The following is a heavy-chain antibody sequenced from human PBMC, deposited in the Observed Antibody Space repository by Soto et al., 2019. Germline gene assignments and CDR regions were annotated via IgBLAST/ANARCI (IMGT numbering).Heavy chain of an antibody. CDR1: GGSVSSGSYY. D-gene: IGHD3-3*01. J-gene: IGHJ4*02. Sequence: SETLSLTCTVSGGSVSSGSYYWSWIRQPPGKGLEWIGYIYYSGSTNYNPSLKSRVTISVDTSKNQFSLRLSSVTAADTAVYYCAREAHDFWSGYSPAFDYWGQGTLVTVSS. CDR2: IYYSGST. V-gene: IGHV4-61*01. CDR3: AREAHDFWSGYSPAFDY.